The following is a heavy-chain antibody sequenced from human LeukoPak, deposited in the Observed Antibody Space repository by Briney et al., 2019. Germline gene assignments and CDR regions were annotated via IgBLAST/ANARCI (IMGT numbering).Heavy chain of an antibody. CDR2: IHYDENYK. D-gene: IGHD3-22*01. CDR3: AKDRRHSAASGYYSHDGFDI. CDR1: GFTFNTHD. V-gene: IGHV3-30*02. Sequence: GGSLRLSCVASGFTFNTHDMYWVRQDPGRGPEWVAFIHYDENYKYCADSVKGRFTISRENSKNTLYLQMNSLRPEDTAVYYCAKDRRHSAASGYYSHDGFDIWGQGTMVSVSS. J-gene: IGHJ3*02.